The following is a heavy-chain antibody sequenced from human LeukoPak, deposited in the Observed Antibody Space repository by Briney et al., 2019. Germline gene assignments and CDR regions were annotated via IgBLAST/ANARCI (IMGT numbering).Heavy chain of an antibody. CDR3: ARAVGYYYGSGTLTYFDY. J-gene: IGHJ4*02. V-gene: IGHV3-74*01. CDR1: GFTFSSYW. Sequence: PGGSLRLSCAASGFTFSSYWMQWVRRAPGGGLVWVSRINSDGSSTSYADSVKGRFTISRDNAKNTLYLQMNSLRAEDTAVYYCARAVGYYYGSGTLTYFDYWGQGTLVTVSS. D-gene: IGHD3-10*01. CDR2: INSDGSST.